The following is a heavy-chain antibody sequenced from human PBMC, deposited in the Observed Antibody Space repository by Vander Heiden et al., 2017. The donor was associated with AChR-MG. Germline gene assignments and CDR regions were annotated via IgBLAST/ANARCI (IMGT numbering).Heavy chain of an antibody. Sequence: EVQLVESGGGLVKPGVSLRLSCAASGFSFNIYNMNWVRQAPGKGLEWVSSISSSSSYIYYADSVKGRFTISRDNAKNSLYLQMNSLRAEDTALYYCARDVEGYWGQGTLVTVSS. J-gene: IGHJ4*02. CDR3: ARDVEGY. CDR2: ISSSSSYI. CDR1: GFSFNIYN. V-gene: IGHV3-21*01.